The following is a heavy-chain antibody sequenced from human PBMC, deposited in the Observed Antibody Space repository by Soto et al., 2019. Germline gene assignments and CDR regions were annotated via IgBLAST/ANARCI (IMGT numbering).Heavy chain of an antibody. CDR2: MNPNSGHT. D-gene: IGHD2-2*01. CDR3: ASDMSTM. CDR1: GYTFTSHD. J-gene: IGHJ4*02. V-gene: IGHV1-8*01. Sequence: QVQLVQSGVEVKKPGASVKVSCKASGYTFTSHDINWMRQATGQGLEWMGWMNPNSGHTNYAQKFQGRVTMTRDTSISTAYMELTNLRSEDTGIYYCASDMSTMWGQGTLVTVSS.